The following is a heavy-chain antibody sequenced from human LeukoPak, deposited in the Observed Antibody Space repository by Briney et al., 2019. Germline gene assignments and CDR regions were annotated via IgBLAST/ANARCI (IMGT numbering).Heavy chain of an antibody. Sequence: SGTLSLTRAVSVGSIKSNNWWSWVRQPPGKGLERIGEIYHSGSTNYNPSLESRVTVSVDKSKNQFSLDLSSVTAADTAVYYCARFCGSTSWHSGYYYGIDVWGQGTTVTVSS. V-gene: IGHV4-4*02. D-gene: IGHD2-2*01. CDR2: IYHSGST. CDR1: VGSIKSNNW. CDR3: ARFCGSTSWHSGYYYGIDV. J-gene: IGHJ6*02.